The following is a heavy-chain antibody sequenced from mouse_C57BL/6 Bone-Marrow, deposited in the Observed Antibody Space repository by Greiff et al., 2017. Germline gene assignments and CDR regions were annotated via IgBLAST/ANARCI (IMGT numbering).Heavy chain of an antibody. CDR3: ARHYGFAY. CDR2: IYPRSGNT. D-gene: IGHD1-1*01. CDR1: GYTFTSYG. V-gene: IGHV1-81*01. J-gene: IGHJ3*01. Sequence: QVQLKQSGAELARPGASVKLSCKASGYTFTSYGISWVKQRTGQGLEWIGKIYPRSGNTYYNAKFKGKATLTADKSSSTAYMELRSLTSEDSAVYFCARHYGFAYWGQGTLVTVSA.